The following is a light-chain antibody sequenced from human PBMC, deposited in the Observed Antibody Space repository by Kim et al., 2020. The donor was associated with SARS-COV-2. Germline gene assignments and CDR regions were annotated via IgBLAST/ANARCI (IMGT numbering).Light chain of an antibody. CDR3: QRYSGFFT. V-gene: IGKV1-5*03. CDR1: QSISGW. CDR2: EAS. J-gene: IGKJ3*01. Sequence: ASEGDRVTVPCRASQSISGWLAWYEQKPGQAPKLLIYEASILESGVPSRFSGSGYGTDFTLTISSLQPDDFATYYCQRYSGFFTFGPGAKVDIK.